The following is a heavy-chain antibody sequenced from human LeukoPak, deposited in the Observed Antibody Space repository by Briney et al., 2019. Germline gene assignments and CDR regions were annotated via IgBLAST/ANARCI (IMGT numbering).Heavy chain of an antibody. CDR2: ISSSSSYI. CDR3: ASVGGGSGSYYNPRDAFDI. V-gene: IGHV3-21*01. Sequence: PGGSLRLSCAASGFTFSSYSMNWVRQAPGKGLEWVSSISSSSSYIYYADSVKGRFTISRDHAKNSLYLQMNSLRADDTAVYYCASVGGGSGSYYNPRDAFDIWGQGTMVTVSS. D-gene: IGHD3-10*01. J-gene: IGHJ3*02. CDR1: GFTFSSYS.